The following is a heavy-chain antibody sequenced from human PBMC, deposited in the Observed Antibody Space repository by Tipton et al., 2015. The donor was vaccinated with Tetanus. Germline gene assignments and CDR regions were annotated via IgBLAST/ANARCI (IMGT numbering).Heavy chain of an antibody. D-gene: IGHD2/OR15-2a*01. CDR1: GGPISDKKYY. Sequence: GLVKPSETLSLNCTVSGGPISDKKYYWGWIRKPPGKDLEWIGYIYQTGTTYYNPSLKGRVTISMDRSNTQFSLRLDSLTAADTAVYYCARAAGFLGLTHDFWGRGTLVSVSS. CDR3: ARAAGFLGLTHDF. CDR2: IYQTGTT. V-gene: IGHV4-30-4*08. J-gene: IGHJ4*02.